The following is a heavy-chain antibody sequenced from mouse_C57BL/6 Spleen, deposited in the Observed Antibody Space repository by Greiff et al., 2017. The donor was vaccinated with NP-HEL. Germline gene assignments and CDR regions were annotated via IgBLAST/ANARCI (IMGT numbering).Heavy chain of an antibody. D-gene: IGHD1-1*01. CDR3: ARPVTTVVADY. CDR1: GYAFSSSW. V-gene: IGHV1-82*01. CDR2: IYPGDGDT. Sequence: VQLVESGPELVKPGASVKISCKASGYAFSSSWMNWVKQRPGKGLEWIGRIYPGDGDTNYNGKFKGKATLTADKSSSTAYMQLSSLTSEDSAVYFCARPVTTVVADYWGQGTTLTVSS. J-gene: IGHJ2*01.